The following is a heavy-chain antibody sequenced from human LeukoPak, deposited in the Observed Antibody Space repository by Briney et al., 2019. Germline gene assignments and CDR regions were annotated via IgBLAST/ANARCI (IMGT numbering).Heavy chain of an antibody. J-gene: IGHJ4*02. CDR2: INHSGST. CDR1: GGSFSGYY. V-gene: IGHV4-34*01. CDR3: ARGGGYKKTFDY. Sequence: KPSETLSLTCAVYGGSFSGYYWSWIRQPPGKGREWIGEINHSGSTNYNPPLKSRVTISVDTSKNQFSLKLSSVTAADTAVYYCARGGGYKKTFDYWGEGTLVTVSS. D-gene: IGHD1-26*01.